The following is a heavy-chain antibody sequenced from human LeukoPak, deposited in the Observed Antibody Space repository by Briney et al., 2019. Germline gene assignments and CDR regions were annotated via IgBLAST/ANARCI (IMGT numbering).Heavy chain of an antibody. CDR3: AKDEVFEFEGPGGFYFDY. V-gene: IGHV3-30*02. Sequence: SGGSLRLSCAASGFTFSSYGMHWVRQAPGKGLEWVAFIRYDGSNKYYADSVKGRFTISRDNSKNTLYLQMNSLRAEDTAVYYCAKDEVFEFEGPGGFYFDYWGQGTLVTVSS. D-gene: IGHD3-16*01. CDR2: IRYDGSNK. CDR1: GFTFSSYG. J-gene: IGHJ4*02.